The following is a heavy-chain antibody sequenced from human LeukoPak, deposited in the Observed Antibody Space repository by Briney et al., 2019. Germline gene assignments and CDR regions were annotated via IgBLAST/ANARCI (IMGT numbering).Heavy chain of an antibody. J-gene: IGHJ4*02. D-gene: IGHD4-23*01. CDR1: GFTFSGSG. CDR3: ARGGGKGLDC. CDR2: IGSSSVAI. Sequence: GGSLRLSCAASGFTFSGSGMNWVRQAPGKGLEWVSYIGSSSVAIYYADSVKGRFTISRDNAKISLYLQMNSLRVEDTAVYYCARGGGKGLDCWGQGTLVTVSS. V-gene: IGHV3-48*01.